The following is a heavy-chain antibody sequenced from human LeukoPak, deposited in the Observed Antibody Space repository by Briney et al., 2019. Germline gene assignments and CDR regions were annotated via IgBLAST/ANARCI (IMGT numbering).Heavy chain of an antibody. CDR3: ARDIPRGSTHLDY. CDR1: GFTFDDYA. CDR2: IEDDGDQK. Sequence: GRSLRLSCAASGFTFDDYAMHWVRQAPGKGLEWVASIEDDGDQKNYGDSVKGRFTISRDNAENSLYLQMNILRVEDTAVYYCARDIPRGSTHLDYWGQGTLVTVSA. V-gene: IGHV3-7*01. J-gene: IGHJ4*02. D-gene: IGHD1-26*01.